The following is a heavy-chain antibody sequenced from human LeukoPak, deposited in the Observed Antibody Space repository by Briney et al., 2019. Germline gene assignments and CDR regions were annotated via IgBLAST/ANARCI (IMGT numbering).Heavy chain of an antibody. Sequence: ASVKVSCKASGYTFTGYYMHWVRQAPGQGLEWMGWINPNSGGTNYAQKFQGRVTMTRVTSISTAYMELSSLRSEDTAVYYCARDIGVYYYYGMDVWGQGTTVTVSS. V-gene: IGHV1-2*02. CDR1: GYTFTGYY. CDR2: INPNSGGT. J-gene: IGHJ6*02. CDR3: ARDIGVYYYYGMDV. D-gene: IGHD3-10*01.